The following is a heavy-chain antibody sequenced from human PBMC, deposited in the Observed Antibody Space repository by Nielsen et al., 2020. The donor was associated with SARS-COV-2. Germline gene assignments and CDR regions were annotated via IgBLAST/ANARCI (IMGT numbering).Heavy chain of an antibody. CDR1: GFTFSSYG. J-gene: IGHJ4*02. CDR3: AKSPLSGSYIDY. V-gene: IGHV3-30*18. Sequence: GGSLRLSCAASGFTFSSYGMHWVRQAPGKGLEWVAVISYDGNNKYYADSVKGRFTISRDNSKNTLYLQMNSLRAEDTAVYYCAKSPLSGSYIDYWGQGTLVTVSS. D-gene: IGHD1-26*01. CDR2: ISYDGNNK.